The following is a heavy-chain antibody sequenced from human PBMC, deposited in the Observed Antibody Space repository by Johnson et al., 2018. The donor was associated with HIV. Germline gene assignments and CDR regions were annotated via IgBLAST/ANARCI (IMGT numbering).Heavy chain of an antibody. Sequence: VQLVESGGGLIQPGGSLRLSCAASGFTVSSNYMSWVRQAPGKGLEWVGFIRSKAYGGTTEYAASVKGRFTISRDDSKSIAYLQMNSLKTEDTAVYYCTTVGGAFDIWGQGTMVTVSS. CDR2: IRSKAYGGTT. CDR3: TTVGGAFDI. J-gene: IGHJ3*02. D-gene: IGHD3-16*01. CDR1: GFTVSSNY. V-gene: IGHV3-49*04.